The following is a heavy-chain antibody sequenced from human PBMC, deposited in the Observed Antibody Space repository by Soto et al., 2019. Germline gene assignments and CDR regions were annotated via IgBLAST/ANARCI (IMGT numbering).Heavy chain of an antibody. V-gene: IGHV5-10-1*01. CDR2: IYPSDSYT. D-gene: IGHD6-6*01. Sequence: GESLKISCKGSGYSFTSYWIAWVRQMPGKGLEWMGRIYPSDSYTNYSPSFQGHVTISADKSISTAHLQWSSLKASDTAMYYCARLGSSSQYSLEHYYYYGMDVWGQGTTVTFS. CDR3: ARLGSSSQYSLEHYYYYGMDV. CDR1: GYSFTSYW. J-gene: IGHJ6*02.